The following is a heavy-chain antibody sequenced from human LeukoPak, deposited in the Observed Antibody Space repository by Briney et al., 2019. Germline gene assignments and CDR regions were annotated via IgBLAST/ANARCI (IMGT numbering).Heavy chain of an antibody. CDR3: ARGSIAAVGTRWFDP. CDR2: IYTSGST. J-gene: IGHJ5*02. D-gene: IGHD6-13*01. CDR1: AGFISNYY. Sequence: SETLSLTCSVSAGFISNYYWSWIRQPAGKGLEWIGRIYTSGSTNYNPSLQSRVTMSVDTSKNQFSLKASSVTAADTAVYYCARGSIAAVGTRWFDPWGQGTLVTVSS. V-gene: IGHV4-4*07.